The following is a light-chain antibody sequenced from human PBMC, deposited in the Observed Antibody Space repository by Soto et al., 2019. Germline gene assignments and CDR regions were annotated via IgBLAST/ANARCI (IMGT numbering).Light chain of an antibody. CDR3: QQKDSLPIT. V-gene: IGKV1-39*01. J-gene: IGKJ5*01. Sequence: DIQMTQSPSSLSASVGDRVTITCRASQSISSYLNWYQQKPEKAPKLLIFAASILQSGVPSRFSGSVAGTDFTLSISGLQPEDFLTFYSQQKDSLPITLGQGPRL. CDR1: QSISSY. CDR2: AAS.